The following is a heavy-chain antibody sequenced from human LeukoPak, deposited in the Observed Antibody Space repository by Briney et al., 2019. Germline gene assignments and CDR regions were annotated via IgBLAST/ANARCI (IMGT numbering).Heavy chain of an antibody. CDR1: GYTFTGYY. J-gene: IGHJ4*02. CDR3: ARGLYCGGDCYYYFDY. V-gene: IGHV1-2*06. CDR2: INPNSGGT. Sequence: ASVKVSCKASGYTFTGYYMHWVRQAPGQGLEWMGRINPNSGGTNYAQKFQGRVTMTRDTSISTAYMELSRLRSDDTAVYYCARGLYCGGDCYYYFDYWGQGTLVTVSS. D-gene: IGHD2-21*01.